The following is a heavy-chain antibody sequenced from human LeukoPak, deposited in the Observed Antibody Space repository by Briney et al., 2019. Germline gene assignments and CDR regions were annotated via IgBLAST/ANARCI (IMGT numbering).Heavy chain of an antibody. D-gene: IGHD2-2*01. CDR2: ISSSSSYI. Sequence: GGSLRLSCAASGFTFSSYSMNWVRQAPGKGLEWASSISSSSSYIYYADSVKGRFTISRDNAKNSLYLQMNSLRAEDTAVYYCARDLCSSTSCYAEPPFYYYGMDVWGKGTTVTVSS. V-gene: IGHV3-21*01. J-gene: IGHJ6*04. CDR1: GFTFSSYS. CDR3: ARDLCSSTSCYAEPPFYYYGMDV.